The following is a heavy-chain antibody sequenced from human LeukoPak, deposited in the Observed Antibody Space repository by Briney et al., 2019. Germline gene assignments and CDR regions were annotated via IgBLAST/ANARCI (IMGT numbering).Heavy chain of an antibody. CDR3: ARRFNSGNDDVFDI. D-gene: IGHD1-1*01. V-gene: IGHV4-59*12. CDR2: IYYSGST. J-gene: IGHJ3*02. CDR1: GGSISSYY. Sequence: PSETLSLTCTVSGGSISSYYWSWIRQPPGKGLEWIGYIYYSGSTNYNPSLESRVTMSLDTSKNQFSLKLNSLTAADTAVYYCARRFNSGNDDVFDIWGQGTMVAVPS.